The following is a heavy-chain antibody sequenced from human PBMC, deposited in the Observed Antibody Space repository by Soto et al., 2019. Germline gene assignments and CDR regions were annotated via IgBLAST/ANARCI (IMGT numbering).Heavy chain of an antibody. Sequence: EVQLVESGGGLVQPGGSLRLSCAASGFTFSAYDMHWVRQATGKGLEWVAAIGTQHDTYYPDSVKGRFTISRENAKNSFSLQMNSLGAGDTAVYYCARQASYWHGGGGWFDPWGQGTLVTVSS. CDR2: IGTQHDT. V-gene: IGHV3-13*01. J-gene: IGHJ5*02. CDR3: ARQASYWHGGGGWFDP. CDR1: GFTFSAYD. D-gene: IGHD2-8*02.